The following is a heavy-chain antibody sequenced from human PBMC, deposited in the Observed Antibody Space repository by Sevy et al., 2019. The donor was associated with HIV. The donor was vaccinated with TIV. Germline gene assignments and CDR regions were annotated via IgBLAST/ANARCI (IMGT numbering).Heavy chain of an antibody. Sequence: SETLALTCTVSGGSISSGGYYWNWIRQHPGEGLEWIGHIHYSGSTYYNPSLMSRVTMSVDTSKNQFSLKVTSVTDADTAVYYCARSKAFSGLDYWGQGTLVTFSS. V-gene: IGHV4-31*03. CDR1: GGSISSGGYY. J-gene: IGHJ4*02. D-gene: IGHD4-4*01. CDR2: IHYSGST. CDR3: ARSKAFSGLDY.